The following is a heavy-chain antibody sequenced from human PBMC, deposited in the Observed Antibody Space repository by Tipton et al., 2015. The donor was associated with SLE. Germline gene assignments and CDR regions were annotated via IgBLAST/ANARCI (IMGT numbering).Heavy chain of an antibody. CDR1: GGSFSGYY. CDR3: ARGLNFYDSRGPLDY. D-gene: IGHD3-22*01. Sequence: TLSLTCAVYGGSFSGYYWSWIRQPPGKGLEWIGEINHSGSTNYNPSLKSRVTISVDTSKNQFSLKLSSVTAADTAVYYCARGLNFYDSRGPLDYWGQGTLVPVSS. V-gene: IGHV4-34*01. CDR2: INHSGST. J-gene: IGHJ4*02.